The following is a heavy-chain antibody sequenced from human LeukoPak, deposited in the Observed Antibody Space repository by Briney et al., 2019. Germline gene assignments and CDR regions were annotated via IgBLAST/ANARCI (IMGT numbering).Heavy chain of an antibody. CDR3: AKEPRRGGSSFDY. CDR2: ISGSGGST. D-gene: IGHD6-13*01. CDR1: GFTFSSYA. J-gene: IGHJ4*02. V-gene: IGHV3-23*01. Sequence: GGSLRLSCAASGFTFSSYAMSWVRHGPGKGLECVSAISGSGGSTYYADSVKGRFTISRDNSKNTLYLQMTSLRAEDTAVYYCAKEPRRGGSSFDYWGQGTLVTASS.